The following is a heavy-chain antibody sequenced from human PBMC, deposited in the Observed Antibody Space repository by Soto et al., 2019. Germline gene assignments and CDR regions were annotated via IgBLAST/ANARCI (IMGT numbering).Heavy chain of an antibody. D-gene: IGHD3-16*01. CDR1: GFTFSSYA. J-gene: IGHJ5*02. Sequence: GGSLRLSCAASGFTFSSYAMSWVRQAPGKGLEWVSAISGSGGSTYYADSVKGRFTISRDNSKNTLYLQMNSLRAEDTAVYYCVKRIGGYWFHPWGQGTLVTVSS. CDR3: VKRIGGYWFHP. V-gene: IGHV3-23*01. CDR2: ISGSGGST.